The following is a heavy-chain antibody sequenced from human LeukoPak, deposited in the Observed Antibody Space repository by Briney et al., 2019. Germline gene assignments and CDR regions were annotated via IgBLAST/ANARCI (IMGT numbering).Heavy chain of an antibody. CDR2: IYYSGST. J-gene: IGHJ3*02. V-gene: IGHV4-59*01. D-gene: IGHD2-2*01. CDR3: ARLDLGYCSSTSCDAFDI. Sequence: PSETLSLTCTVSGGSISSYYWSWIRQPPGKGLEWIGYIYYSGSTNYNPSLKSRVTISVDTSKNQFSLKLSSVTAADTAVYYCARLDLGYCSSTSCDAFDIWGQGTMVTVSS. CDR1: GGSISSYY.